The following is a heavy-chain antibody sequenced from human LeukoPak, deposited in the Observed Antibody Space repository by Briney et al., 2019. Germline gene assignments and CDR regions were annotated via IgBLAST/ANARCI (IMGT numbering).Heavy chain of an antibody. V-gene: IGHV1-69*01. CDR2: IIPMFGTA. CDR1: GGTFSSYA. Sequence: ASVKVSCKASGGTFSSYAISWVRQAPGQGREWMGGIIPMFGTANYAQKFQGRVTITADESTSTAYMELSSLRSEDTAVYYCARARSTIFGVVIIQYYFDYWGQGTLVTVSS. CDR3: ARARSTIFGVVIIQYYFDY. D-gene: IGHD3-3*01. J-gene: IGHJ4*02.